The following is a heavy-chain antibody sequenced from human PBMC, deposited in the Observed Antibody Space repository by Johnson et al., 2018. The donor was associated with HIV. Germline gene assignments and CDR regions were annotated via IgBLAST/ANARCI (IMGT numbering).Heavy chain of an antibody. J-gene: IGHJ3*01. V-gene: IGHV3-66*04. D-gene: IGHD3-3*01. CDR2: IYSGGNT. CDR1: GFIVRSNY. Sequence: VQLVESGGGLVQPGGSLRLACAASGFIVRSNYMNWVRQAPGKGLEWVSVIYSGGNTYYADSVRGRFTISRDNSKNSLYLQMNSLRAEDTALYYCARPIFGVVSSPVDAFGVWGQGTMVTV. CDR3: ARPIFGVVSSPVDAFGV.